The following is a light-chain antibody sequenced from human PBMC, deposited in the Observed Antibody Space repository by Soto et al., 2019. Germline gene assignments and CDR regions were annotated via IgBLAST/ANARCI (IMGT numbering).Light chain of an antibody. CDR2: AVS. V-gene: IGLV2-23*02. CDR3: CSYAGNTTFK. J-gene: IGLJ2*01. CDR1: NSDVGNYNL. Sequence: QSALTQPASVSGSPGQWITISCAGTNSDVGNYNLVSWYQHHPGKAPRLIIYAVSKRPSGISDRFSGSKSGSTASLTISGLQPEDEADYPCCSYAGNTTFKFGGGTKLTVL.